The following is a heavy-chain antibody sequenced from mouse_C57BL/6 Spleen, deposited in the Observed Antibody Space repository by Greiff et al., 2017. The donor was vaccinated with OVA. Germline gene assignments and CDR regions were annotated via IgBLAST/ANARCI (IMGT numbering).Heavy chain of an antibody. CDR3: ARSDGYYPNYYDMDY. J-gene: IGHJ4*01. V-gene: IGHV7-3*01. CDR2: IRHKADGYTT. CDR1: GFTFTDSY. D-gene: IGHD2-3*01. Sequence: EVKLVESGGGLVQPGGSLSLSCGASGFTFTDSYMSGVRRPPGRELEWLGFIRHKADGYTTVYSASVKGRFTISRDKSQSILYLQMNALIAEVSATYYAARSDGYYPNYYDMDYWGQGTSVTVSS.